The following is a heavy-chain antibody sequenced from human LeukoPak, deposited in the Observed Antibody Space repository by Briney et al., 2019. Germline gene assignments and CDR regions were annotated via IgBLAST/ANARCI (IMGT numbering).Heavy chain of an antibody. CDR3: AKAYGGYESHYCYYGMDV. J-gene: IGHJ6*02. D-gene: IGHD5-12*01. Sequence: GGSLRLSCAASGFTFSYYGMHWVRQAPGKGLEWVVVISYDGSNEYYADSVKGRFTISRDNSKNTLYLQMNSLRAEDTAVYYCAKAYGGYESHYCYYGMDVWGQGTTVTVSS. CDR1: GFTFSYYG. V-gene: IGHV3-30*18. CDR2: ISYDGSNE.